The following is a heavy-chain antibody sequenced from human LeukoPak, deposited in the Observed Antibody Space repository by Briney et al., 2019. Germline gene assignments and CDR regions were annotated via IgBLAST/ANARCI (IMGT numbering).Heavy chain of an antibody. D-gene: IGHD2-15*01. Sequence: SGGSLRLSCAASGFTFSGSAMHWVRQASGKGLEWVGRIRSKANSYATAYAASVKGRFTISRDDSKNTAYLQMNSLKTEDTAVYYCTRHIGSASNFDYWGQGTLVTVSS. CDR2: IRSKANSYAT. V-gene: IGHV3-73*01. J-gene: IGHJ4*02. CDR3: TRHIGSASNFDY. CDR1: GFTFSGSA.